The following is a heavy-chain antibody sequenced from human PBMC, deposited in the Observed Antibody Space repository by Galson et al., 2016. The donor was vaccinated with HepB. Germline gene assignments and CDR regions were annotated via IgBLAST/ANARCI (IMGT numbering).Heavy chain of an antibody. CDR1: GYSFTNYW. D-gene: IGHD6-19*01. Sequence: QSGAEVTKPGESLKISCKGSGYSFTNYWIGWVRQMPGKGLEWMGMIHPDDSDTKYRPSFQGQVTMSADKSISTAYLQWSSLKASDTAMYYCARFSGSGGGSFDYWGQGTLVTVSS. CDR2: IHPDDSDT. V-gene: IGHV5-51*01. J-gene: IGHJ4*02. CDR3: ARFSGSGGGSFDY.